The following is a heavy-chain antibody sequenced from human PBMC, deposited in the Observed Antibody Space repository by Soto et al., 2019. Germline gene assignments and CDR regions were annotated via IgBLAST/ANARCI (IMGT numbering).Heavy chain of an antibody. V-gene: IGHV3-7*01. CDR2: IKQDGSEK. D-gene: IGHD3-3*01. CDR3: ARHISDFWSGYYNGAFGI. CDR1: GFTFSSYW. J-gene: IGHJ3*02. Sequence: EVQLVESGGGLVQPGGSLRLSCAASGFTFSSYWMSWVRQAPGKGLEWVANIKQDGSEKYYVDSVKGRFTISRDNAKNSLYLQMNSLRAEDTAVYYCARHISDFWSGYYNGAFGIWGQGTMVTVSS.